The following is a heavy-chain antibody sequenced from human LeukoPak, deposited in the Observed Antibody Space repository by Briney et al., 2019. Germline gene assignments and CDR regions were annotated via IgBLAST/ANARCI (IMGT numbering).Heavy chain of an antibody. D-gene: IGHD1-26*01. CDR3: ARPANMVGATIPDY. CDR2: ISSSSSYI. CDR1: GFTFSSYS. Sequence: GGSLRLSCAASGFTFSSYSMNWVRQAPGKGLEWVSSISSSSSYIYYADSVKGRFTISRDNAKNSLYLQMNSLRAEDTAVYYCARPANMVGATIPDYWGQGTLVTVSS. J-gene: IGHJ4*02. V-gene: IGHV3-21*01.